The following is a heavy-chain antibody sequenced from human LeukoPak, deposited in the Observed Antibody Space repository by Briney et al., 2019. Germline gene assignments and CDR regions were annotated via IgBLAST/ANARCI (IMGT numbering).Heavy chain of an antibody. Sequence: HTGGSLRLSCAASGFTFSSYAMSWVRQAPGKGLEWVSGISGSGGSTYYADSVKGRFTISRDNSKNTLYLQMNSLRAEDTAVYYCAKDRSGLELDYWGQGTLVTVSS. CDR2: ISGSGGST. CDR1: GFTFSSYA. V-gene: IGHV3-23*01. D-gene: IGHD1-26*01. J-gene: IGHJ4*02. CDR3: AKDRSGLELDY.